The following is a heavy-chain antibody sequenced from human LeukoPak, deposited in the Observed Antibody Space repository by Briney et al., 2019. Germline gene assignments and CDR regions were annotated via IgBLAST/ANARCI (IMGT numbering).Heavy chain of an antibody. Sequence: SETLSLTCTVSGGSINGYYWSWIRQPPGKGLEWIGYIYYSGSTTYSPSLKSRVTISLDTSKNQFSLKLSSVTAADTAVYYCARETYYYDSSGYNNYYFDYWGQGTLVTVSS. CDR1: GGSINGYY. J-gene: IGHJ4*02. D-gene: IGHD3-22*01. CDR2: IYYSGST. CDR3: ARETYYYDSSGYNNYYFDY. V-gene: IGHV4-59*01.